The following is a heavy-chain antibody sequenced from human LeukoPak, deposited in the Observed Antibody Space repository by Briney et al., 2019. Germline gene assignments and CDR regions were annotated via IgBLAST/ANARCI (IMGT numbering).Heavy chain of an antibody. J-gene: IGHJ5*02. V-gene: IGHV4-34*01. D-gene: IGHD2-2*01. CDR1: GGSFSGYY. Sequence: SETLSLTCAVYGGSFSGYYWRWIRQPPGKGLEWIGEINHSGSTNYNPSLKSRVTISVDTSKNQFPLKLSSVTAADTAVYYCARFVPARGTFSRTGNWFDPWGQGTLVTVSS. CDR3: ARFVPARGTFSRTGNWFDP. CDR2: INHSGST.